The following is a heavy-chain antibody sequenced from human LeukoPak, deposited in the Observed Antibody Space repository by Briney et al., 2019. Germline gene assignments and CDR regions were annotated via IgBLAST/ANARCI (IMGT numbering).Heavy chain of an antibody. J-gene: IGHJ4*02. V-gene: IGHV6-1*01. CDR3: ARDYSSGSFDF. CDR1: GDSDSSNSAP. Sequence: SQTLSLTCAFSGDSDSSNSAPWKWIRQSPSRGLEWLGRRYYRSKWYNDYAASVKNRKSNNPDTSKNEYSLRRDSVTPEDTAVYYCARDYSSGSFDFWGEGTLVTVSS. CDR2: RYYRSKWYN. D-gene: IGHD6-19*01.